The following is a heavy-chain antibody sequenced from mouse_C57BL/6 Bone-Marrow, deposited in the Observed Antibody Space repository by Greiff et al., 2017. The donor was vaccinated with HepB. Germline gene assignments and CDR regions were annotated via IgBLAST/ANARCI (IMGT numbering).Heavy chain of an antibody. D-gene: IGHD1-1*01. J-gene: IGHJ4*01. CDR1: GYTFTDYE. Sequence: VQVVESGAELVRPGASVTLSCKASGYTFTDYEMHWVKQTPVHGLEWIGAIDPETGGTAYNQKFKGKAILTADKSSSTAYMELRSLTSEDSAVYYCTRRDYYGSSCAMDYWGQGTSVTVSS. CDR2: IDPETGGT. CDR3: TRRDYYGSSCAMDY. V-gene: IGHV1-15*01.